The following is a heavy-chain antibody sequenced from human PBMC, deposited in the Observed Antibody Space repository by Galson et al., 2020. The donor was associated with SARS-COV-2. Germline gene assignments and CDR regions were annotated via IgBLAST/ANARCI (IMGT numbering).Heavy chain of an antibody. CDR3: ARTPVGGAVAGDY. Sequence: HGESLKISCQGSGYSFPSYWISWVRQMPGKGLEWMGRIDPSDSYTNYSPSFQGHVTISADKSISTAYLQWSSLKAADTAMYYCARTPVGGAVAGDYWGQGTLVTVSS. D-gene: IGHD6-19*01. V-gene: IGHV5-10-1*01. J-gene: IGHJ4*02. CDR2: IDPSDSYT. CDR1: GYSFPSYW.